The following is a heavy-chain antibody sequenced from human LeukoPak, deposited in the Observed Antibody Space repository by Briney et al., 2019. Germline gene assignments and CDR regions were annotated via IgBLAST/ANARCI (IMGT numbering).Heavy chain of an antibody. D-gene: IGHD6-19*01. V-gene: IGHV7-4-1*02. CDR1: GYTFTSYA. CDR3: ARDLRSDSSGWFDAFDI. CDR2: INTNTGNP. Sequence: ASVKVSCKASGYTFTSYAMNWVRQAPGQGLEWMGWINTNTGNPTYAQGFTGRFVFSLDTSVSTAYLQISSLKAEDTAVYYCARDLRSDSSGWFDAFDIWGQGTMVTVPS. J-gene: IGHJ3*02.